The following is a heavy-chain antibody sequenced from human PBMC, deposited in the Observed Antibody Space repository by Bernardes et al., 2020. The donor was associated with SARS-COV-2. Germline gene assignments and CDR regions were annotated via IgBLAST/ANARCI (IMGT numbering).Heavy chain of an antibody. CDR3: ARQLNSGGAY. CDR1: GFTFSSSV. Sequence: GGSLRLSCAASGFTFSSSVMNWVRQAPGKGLEWVSSISSSSSYIYYADSVKGRFTISRDNAKNSVYLQMNSLRAEDTAVYYCARQLNSGGAYWGQGTLVTVSS. CDR2: ISSSSSYI. J-gene: IGHJ4*02. D-gene: IGHD2-15*01. V-gene: IGHV3-21*01.